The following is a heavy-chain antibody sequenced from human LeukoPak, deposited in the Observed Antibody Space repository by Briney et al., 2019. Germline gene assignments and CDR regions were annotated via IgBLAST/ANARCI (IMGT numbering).Heavy chain of an antibody. CDR1: GGSISSGGYY. Sequence: PSQTLSLTCTVSGGSISSGGYYWSWIRQHPGKGREWIGYMHNSGSAHYNPSLKSRVAISVDTSKNHFSLKLSSVTAADTAVYYCARGGGHNYGYSFDHWGQGTLVTVSS. CDR3: ARGGGHNYGYSFDH. J-gene: IGHJ4*02. V-gene: IGHV4-31*03. CDR2: MHNSGSA. D-gene: IGHD5-18*01.